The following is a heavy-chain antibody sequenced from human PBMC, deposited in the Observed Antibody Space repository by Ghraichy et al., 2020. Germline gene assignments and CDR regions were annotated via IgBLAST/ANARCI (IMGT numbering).Heavy chain of an antibody. CDR1: GDSVSSNSAA. CDR3: ARTRGYIDY. CDR2: TYYRSKWYN. Sequence: SQTLSLTCAISGDSVSSNSAAWNWIRQSPSGGLEWLGRTYYRSKWYNEYALSVKGRITLRPDTSKNQISLQLNSVTPEDTAVYYCARTRGYIDYWGQGTLVTVSS. D-gene: IGHD3-10*01. V-gene: IGHV6-1*01. J-gene: IGHJ4*02.